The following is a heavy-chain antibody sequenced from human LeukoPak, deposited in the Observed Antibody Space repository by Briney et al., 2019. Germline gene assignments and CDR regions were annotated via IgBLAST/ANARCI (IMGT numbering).Heavy chain of an antibody. Sequence: SETLSLTCTVSGGSISSGSYYWGWIRQPPGKGLEWIGSIYYSGSTYYNPSLKSRVTISVDTSKNQFSLKLSSVTAADTAVYYCARGVGYSSSSIDYWGQGTLVTVSS. CDR3: ARGVGYSSSSIDY. J-gene: IGHJ4*02. CDR1: GGSISSGSYY. D-gene: IGHD6-6*01. V-gene: IGHV4-39*07. CDR2: IYYSGST.